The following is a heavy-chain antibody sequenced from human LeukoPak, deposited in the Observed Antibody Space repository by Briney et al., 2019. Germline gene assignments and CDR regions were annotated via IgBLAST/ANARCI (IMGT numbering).Heavy chain of an antibody. Sequence: PGGSLRLSCAVSGFTFSNYWMHWVRQAPGKGLVWVSRIDSDGNTTNYADAVRGRFTISRDNAKNSLYLQMNSLRVEDTALYYCARDSGTCTGCAFDMWGQGTMVTVSS. CDR1: GFTFSNYW. J-gene: IGHJ3*02. D-gene: IGHD2-15*01. CDR2: IDSDGNTT. V-gene: IGHV3-74*01. CDR3: ARDSGTCTGCAFDM.